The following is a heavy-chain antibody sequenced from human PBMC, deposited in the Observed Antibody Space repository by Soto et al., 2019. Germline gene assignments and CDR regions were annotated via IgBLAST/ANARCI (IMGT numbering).Heavy chain of an antibody. CDR2: MYNTGST. CDR1: GVSISSYY. Sequence: SETLSLTCTVSGVSISSYYWSWIRQPPGKGLEWIGYMYNTGSTIYNPSLKSRVTISVDTSKNQFSLKLNSVTAADTAVYYCARRYSSAFDIWGQGTMVTVSS. D-gene: IGHD6-13*01. CDR3: ARRYSSAFDI. J-gene: IGHJ3*02. V-gene: IGHV4-59*08.